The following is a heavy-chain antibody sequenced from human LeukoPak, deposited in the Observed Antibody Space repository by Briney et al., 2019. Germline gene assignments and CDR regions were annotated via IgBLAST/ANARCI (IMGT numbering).Heavy chain of an antibody. J-gene: IGHJ4*02. CDR1: GGSITSKTYY. D-gene: IGHD3-22*01. CDR2: IYYNAST. CDR3: SRTPPPDFYDSSGYYYEGGDY. Sequence: PSETLSLTCTVSGGSITSKTYYWAWIRQPPGKGLEWSGNIYYNASTYYTPSLKSRLTISVDASKNQFSLKLSPVAAAAAVWYYWSRTPPPDFYDSSGYYYEGGDYWGQGTLVTVSS. V-gene: IGHV4-39*01.